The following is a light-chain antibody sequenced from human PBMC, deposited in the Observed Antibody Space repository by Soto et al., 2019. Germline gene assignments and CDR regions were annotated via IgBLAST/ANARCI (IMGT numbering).Light chain of an antibody. J-gene: IGKJ1*01. CDR1: QSISDY. CDR2: AAS. V-gene: IGKV1-39*01. CDR3: QQSFSTPWT. Sequence: DIQMTQSPSSLSASVGDRVTITCRASQSISDYLNWYQQKPGEAPKLLIYAASTLQSGVPSRFSGSGSGTDFTLTISSLQPEDFGTYYCQQSFSTPWTFGQGTKVEVK.